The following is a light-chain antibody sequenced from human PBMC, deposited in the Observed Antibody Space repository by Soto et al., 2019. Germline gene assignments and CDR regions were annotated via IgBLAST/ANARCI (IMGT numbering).Light chain of an antibody. CDR2: DAS. Sequence: EIVLTQSPATLCLSPGERATLSCRASQSVSRNLAWYQQKPGQAPRLLIYDASNRATGIPARFSGSGSVTDFTLTISSLEPEDFAVYYCQQRNNWATFGPGTKVDIK. J-gene: IGKJ3*01. V-gene: IGKV3-11*01. CDR1: QSVSRN. CDR3: QQRNNWAT.